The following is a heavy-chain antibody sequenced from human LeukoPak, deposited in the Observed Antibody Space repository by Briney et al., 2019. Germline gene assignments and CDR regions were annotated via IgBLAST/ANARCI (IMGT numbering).Heavy chain of an antibody. CDR3: AKRTDYSNYGPFDY. V-gene: IGHV3-74*01. J-gene: IGHJ4*02. CDR1: GFTFNTYW. Sequence: GGSLRLSCAASGFTFNTYWMHWVRQAPGKGLVWVSPINPDGTVTTYADSVKGRFTISRDNSKNTLFLQMNSLRAEDTAVYYCAKRTDYSNYGPFDYWGQGTLVTVSS. CDR2: INPDGTVT. D-gene: IGHD4-11*01.